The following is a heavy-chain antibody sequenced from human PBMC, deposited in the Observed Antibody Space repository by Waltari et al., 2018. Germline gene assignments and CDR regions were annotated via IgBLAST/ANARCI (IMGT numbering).Heavy chain of an antibody. J-gene: IGHJ5*01. V-gene: IGHV4-59*11. D-gene: IGHD4-17*01. CDR2: MSYSGRH. CDR3: ARVVFGDFLGGWFDS. CDR1: GGSIKTPY. Sequence: QVQMQESGPGLVKPSGTLSLTCTVSGGSIKTPYWTWIRQTPGKGLEWIGHMSYSGRHDHKPPLRSRVTRSVDTSKKQVSLNLKSVTAADTAVYYCARVVFGDFLGGWFDSWGRGTRVTVSS.